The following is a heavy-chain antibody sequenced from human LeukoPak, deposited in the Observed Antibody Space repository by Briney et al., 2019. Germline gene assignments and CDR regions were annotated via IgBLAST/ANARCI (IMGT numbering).Heavy chain of an antibody. Sequence: GGSLRLSCAASGFTFDDYAMHWVRQAPGKGLEWVSGISWNSGSIGYADSVKGRFTISRDNAKNSLYLQMNSLRAEDTALYYCAKDEDQQWLVQGYFQHWGQGTLVTVSS. CDR2: ISWNSGSI. V-gene: IGHV3-9*01. J-gene: IGHJ1*01. CDR3: AKDEDQQWLVQGYFQH. CDR1: GFTFDDYA. D-gene: IGHD6-19*01.